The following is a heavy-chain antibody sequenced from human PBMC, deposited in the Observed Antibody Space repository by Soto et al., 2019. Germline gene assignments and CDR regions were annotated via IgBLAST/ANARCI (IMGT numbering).Heavy chain of an antibody. CDR1: GVSISSYY. V-gene: IGHV4-4*07. D-gene: IGHD6-19*01. CDR3: ARVAVADSDY. Sequence: PSETLSLTGTVSGVSISSYYWHWIRQPAGLGLECSGRIYPSGSTNYNPSLMSRVSMSVDTSKNQLSLKLSSVTAADTAVYYCARVAVADSDYWGHVSQVTVA. J-gene: IGHJ4*01. CDR2: IYPSGST.